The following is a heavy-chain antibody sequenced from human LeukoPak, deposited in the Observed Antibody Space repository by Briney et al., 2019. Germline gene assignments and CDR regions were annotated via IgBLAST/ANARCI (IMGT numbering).Heavy chain of an antibody. J-gene: IGHJ5*02. CDR2: IGTTDDT. V-gene: IGHV3-13*01. D-gene: IGHD3-3*01. CDR1: GFTFSAYD. Sequence: GGSLRLSCAASGFTFSAYDMNWVRQATGKGLEWVSAIGTTDDTYYPGSMKGRFTISRDNAKNSLYLQMNSLRAEDTAVYYCARNRLITIFGVVTTENNWFDPWGQGTLVTVSS. CDR3: ARNRLITIFGVVTTENNWFDP.